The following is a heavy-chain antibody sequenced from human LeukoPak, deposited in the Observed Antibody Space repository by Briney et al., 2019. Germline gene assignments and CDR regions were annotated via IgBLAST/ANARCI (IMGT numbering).Heavy chain of an antibody. CDR1: GGTFSSYA. D-gene: IGHD4-11*01. V-gene: IGHV1-69*05. Sequence: SVKVSCKASGGTFSSYAISWVRQAPGQGLEWMGGIIPIFGTANYAQKFQGRVTITTDESTSTAYMELSSLRSEDTAVYYCARDSTVTYNWFDPWGQGTLVTVSS. CDR2: IIPIFGTA. CDR3: ARDSTVTYNWFDP. J-gene: IGHJ5*02.